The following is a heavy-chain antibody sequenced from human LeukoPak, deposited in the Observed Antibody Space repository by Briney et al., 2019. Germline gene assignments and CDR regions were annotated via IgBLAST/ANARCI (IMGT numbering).Heavy chain of an antibody. CDR2: ISSTSSYI. Sequence: PGGSLRLSCAASGFTFSSYSMNWVRQAPGKGLEWVSSISSTSSYIYYADSVKGRFTISRDNAKNSLYLQMNRLRAEDTAVYYCARARKWLPSDFDYWGQGTLVTVSS. CDR1: GFTFSSYS. V-gene: IGHV3-21*01. J-gene: IGHJ4*02. D-gene: IGHD6-19*01. CDR3: ARARKWLPSDFDY.